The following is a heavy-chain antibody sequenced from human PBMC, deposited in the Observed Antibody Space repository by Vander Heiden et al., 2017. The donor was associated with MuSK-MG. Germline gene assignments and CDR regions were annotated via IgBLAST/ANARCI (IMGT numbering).Heavy chain of an antibody. CDR2: ISGSGGST. D-gene: IGHD3-22*01. CDR1: GLTFSSYA. J-gene: IGHJ4*02. CDR3: AKVVITMIVVDYFDY. Sequence: EVQLLESGGGLVQPGGSLRLSCAASGLTFSSYAMSWVRQAPGKGLEWVSAISGSGGSTDYADSVKGRFTISRDNSKNTLYLQMNSLRAEDTAVYYCAKVVITMIVVDYFDYWGQGTLVTVSS. V-gene: IGHV3-23*01.